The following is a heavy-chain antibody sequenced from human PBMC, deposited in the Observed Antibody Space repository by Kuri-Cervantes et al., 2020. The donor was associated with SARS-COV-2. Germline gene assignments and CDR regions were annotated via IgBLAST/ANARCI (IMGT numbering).Heavy chain of an antibody. CDR1: GFPFSDFA. CDR3: ARETPDHRNSWFDH. J-gene: IGHJ5*02. D-gene: IGHD1-14*01. Sequence: GESLKISCAASGFPFSDFAIHWVRQAPGKGLEWVAIISYAGNSLYAESVKGRFTISRDNSRNTVYLHMDSLEPDDTAVYYCARETPDHRNSWFDHWGQGSLVTVSS. V-gene: IGHV3-30*04. CDR2: ISYAGNS.